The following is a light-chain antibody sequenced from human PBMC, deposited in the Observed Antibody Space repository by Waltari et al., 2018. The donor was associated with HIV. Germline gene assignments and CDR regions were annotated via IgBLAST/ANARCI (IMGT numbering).Light chain of an antibody. Sequence: QSVLTQPPSASGTPGQKVTISCSGGTANIGANFVFWFQQFPGTAPKLLIYRDNLRHSGVPARFSGSKSGTSASLTISGLRSDDEAHYFCAVLDDTLGGGVFGGVTKLTVL. CDR1: TANIGANF. CDR2: RDN. V-gene: IGLV1-47*01. J-gene: IGLJ2*01. CDR3: AVLDDTLGGGV.